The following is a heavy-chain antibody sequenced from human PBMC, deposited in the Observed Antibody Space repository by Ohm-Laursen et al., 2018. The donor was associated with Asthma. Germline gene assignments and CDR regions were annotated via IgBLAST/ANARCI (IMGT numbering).Heavy chain of an antibody. J-gene: IGHJ4*02. CDR2: ISYDSSLK. D-gene: IGHD3/OR15-3a*01. CDR3: ARDVMDWYSPALDF. Sequence: SLRLSCAATGFSFRSYAMHWVRQAPGKGLEWLAVISYDSSLKYYADSVNGRFTVSRDDFKSTLYLQMNSLRADDTALYYCARDVMDWYSPALDFWGQGSLVTVSS. V-gene: IGHV3-30-3*01. CDR1: GFSFRSYA.